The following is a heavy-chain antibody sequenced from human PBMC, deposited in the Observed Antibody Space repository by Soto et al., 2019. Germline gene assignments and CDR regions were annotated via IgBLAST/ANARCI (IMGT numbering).Heavy chain of an antibody. CDR3: ARGVYSSGWSFDY. Sequence: SETLSLTCTVSGGSISSGDYYWSWIRQPPGKGLEWIGYIYYSGSTYYNPSLKSRVTISVDTSKNQFSLKLSSVTAADTAVYYCARGVYSSGWSFDYWGQGTLVTVSS. CDR2: IYYSGST. J-gene: IGHJ4*02. D-gene: IGHD6-19*01. V-gene: IGHV4-30-4*02. CDR1: GGSISSGDYY.